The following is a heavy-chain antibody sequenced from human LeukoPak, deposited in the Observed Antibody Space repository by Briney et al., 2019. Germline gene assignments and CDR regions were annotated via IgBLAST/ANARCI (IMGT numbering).Heavy chain of an antibody. J-gene: IGHJ4*02. D-gene: IGHD6-13*01. Sequence: PGGSVRLSCAASGFSFSTYAMSWVRQAPGKGLEWVSAISGSGDNNDNTHYADSVKGQFTISRDNSKNTLYLQMSSLRAEDAAVYYCAKSGSTSWYLDYWGQGTLVTVSS. V-gene: IGHV3-23*01. CDR1: GFSFSTYA. CDR3: AKSGSTSWYLDY. CDR2: ISGSGDNNDNT.